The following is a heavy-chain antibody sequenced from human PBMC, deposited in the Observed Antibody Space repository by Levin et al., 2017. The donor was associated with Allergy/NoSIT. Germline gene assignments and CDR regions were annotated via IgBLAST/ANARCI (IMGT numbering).Heavy chain of an antibody. Sequence: GGSLRLSCAASGFSFSTSWMNWVRQAPGRGLEWVANIKQDGSEKYYVDSVKGRFTISRDNAKNSLYLQMNSLRAEDTAVYYCAGYVHLNYWGQGTLVTVSA. D-gene: IGHD1-1*01. CDR1: GFSFSTSW. CDR3: AGYVHLNY. V-gene: IGHV3-7*01. J-gene: IGHJ4*02. CDR2: IKQDGSEK.